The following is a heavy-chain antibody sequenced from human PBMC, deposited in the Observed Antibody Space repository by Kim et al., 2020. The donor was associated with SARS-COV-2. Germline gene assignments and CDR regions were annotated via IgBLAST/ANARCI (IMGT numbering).Heavy chain of an antibody. Sequence: GGSLRLSCAASGFTFSDYYMSWIRQAPGKGLEWVSYISSSGSTIYYADSVKGRFTISRDNAKNSLYLQMNSLRAEDTAVYYCAKAQGVYAIPPRADYWGQGTLVTVSS. D-gene: IGHD2-8*01. CDR1: GFTFSDYY. CDR3: AKAQGVYAIPPRADY. CDR2: ISSSGSTI. V-gene: IGHV3-11*01. J-gene: IGHJ4*02.